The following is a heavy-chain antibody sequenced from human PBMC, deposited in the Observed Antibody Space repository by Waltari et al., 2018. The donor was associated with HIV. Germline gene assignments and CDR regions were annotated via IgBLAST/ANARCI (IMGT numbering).Heavy chain of an antibody. Sequence: EVQLVESGGGVIRPGGSLRLSCAASGFTFDDYVRRWVRQVQGKGRVWVATINVNGGGTGYADSVKGRFTISRDNAKNSLYLQMNSLRAEDTALYHCTRSLIDSGNYHFDLWGQGTLVTVSS. CDR1: GFTFDDYV. D-gene: IGHD1-26*01. CDR3: TRSLIDSGNYHFDL. J-gene: IGHJ4*02. CDR2: INVNGGGT. V-gene: IGHV3-20*01.